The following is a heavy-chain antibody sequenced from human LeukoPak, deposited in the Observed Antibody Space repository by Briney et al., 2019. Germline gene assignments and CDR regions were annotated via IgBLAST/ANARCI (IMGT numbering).Heavy chain of an antibody. D-gene: IGHD3-22*01. J-gene: IGHJ4*02. CDR1: GPTFADYG. CDR3: ARDVSTVHFDSRGYDY. CDR2: INWNGGST. V-gene: IGHV3-20*01. Sequence: GGSRRLSCTASGPTFADYGMSWVRQVPGKGLEWVSGINWNGGSTGYADSVKDRFTISRDNARDSLFLQMNSLRADLRADYQRARDVSTVHFDSRGYDYWGQGTLVAVSS.